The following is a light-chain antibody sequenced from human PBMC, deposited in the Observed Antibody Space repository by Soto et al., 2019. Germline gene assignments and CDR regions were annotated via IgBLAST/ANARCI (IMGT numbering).Light chain of an antibody. V-gene: IGLV2-23*01. CDR3: CSYAGSSTFV. CDR1: SSDVGGYNL. Sequence: QSVLTQPASVSGSPGQSITISCTGTSSDVGGYNLVSWYQQHPGKAPKLMIYEDSKRPSGLSNRFSGSKSGNTASLTIPGLQAEDEADYYCCSYAGSSTFVFGTGTKVTVL. CDR2: EDS. J-gene: IGLJ1*01.